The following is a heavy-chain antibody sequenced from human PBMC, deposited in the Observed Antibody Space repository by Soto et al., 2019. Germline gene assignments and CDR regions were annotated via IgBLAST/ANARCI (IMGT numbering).Heavy chain of an antibody. V-gene: IGHV1-18*01. CDR2: IRAYNGNT. J-gene: IGHJ6*02. CDR1: GYTFTSYG. Sequence: QVQLVQSGAEVKKPGASVKVSCKASGYTFTSYGISWVRQAPGQGLEWMGWIRAYNGNTNYAQKLQGRVTMTTDTSPSTAYLMMRSLRSEDTAVYCSARYLPTMAVWRQGTTVTVSS. CDR3: ARYLPTMAV.